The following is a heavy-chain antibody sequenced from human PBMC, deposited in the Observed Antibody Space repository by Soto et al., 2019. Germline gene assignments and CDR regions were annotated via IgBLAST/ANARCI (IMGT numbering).Heavy chain of an antibody. CDR3: ARGRGAAGNWFDP. CDR2: IYYSGST. D-gene: IGHD6-13*01. CDR1: GGSFSGYY. V-gene: IGHV4-59*01. J-gene: IGHJ5*02. Sequence: PSETLSLTCAVYGGSFSGYYWSWIRQPPGKGLEWIGYIYYSGSTNYNPSLKSRVTISVDTSKNQFSLKLSSVTAADTAVYYCARGRGAAGNWFDPWGQGTLVTVSS.